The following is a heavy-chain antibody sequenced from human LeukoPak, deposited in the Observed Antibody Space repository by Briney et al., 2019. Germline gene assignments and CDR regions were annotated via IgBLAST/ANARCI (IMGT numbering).Heavy chain of an antibody. J-gene: IGHJ6*03. Sequence: GGSLRLSCAASGFTFSSYAMTWVRQAPGKGLEWVANIKQDGSEKYYVDSVKGRFTISRDNADNSLYLQMTSLRVEDTAVYFCASRYCTGVNCFAASYICMDVWGKGTTVTVSS. CDR1: GFTFSSYA. V-gene: IGHV3-7*01. CDR3: ASRYCTGVNCFAASYICMDV. D-gene: IGHD2-8*02. CDR2: IKQDGSEK.